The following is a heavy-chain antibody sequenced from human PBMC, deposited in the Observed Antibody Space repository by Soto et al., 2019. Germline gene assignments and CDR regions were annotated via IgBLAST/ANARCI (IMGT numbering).Heavy chain of an antibody. D-gene: IGHD6-6*01. Sequence: SETLSLTCTVSGGSITDFYWSWIRQPPGKALEWIGYIHYSGRTDYNPSLQSRVTISVDPSKTQFSLSLRSVTSAGTAVYYCARLGGVAARTFDYWGQGALVTVSS. CDR3: ARLGGVAARTFDY. CDR2: IHYSGRT. J-gene: IGHJ4*02. CDR1: GGSITDFY. V-gene: IGHV4-59*01.